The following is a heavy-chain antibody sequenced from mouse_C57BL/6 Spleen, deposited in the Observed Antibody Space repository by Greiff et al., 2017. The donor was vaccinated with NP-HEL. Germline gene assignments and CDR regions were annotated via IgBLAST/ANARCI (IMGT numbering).Heavy chain of an antibody. J-gene: IGHJ3*01. V-gene: IGHV6-3*01. Sequence: EVQRVESGGGLVQPGGSMKLSCVASGFTFSNYWMNWVRQSPEKGLEWVAQIRLKSDNYATHYAESVKGRFTISRDDSKSSVYLQMNNLRAEDTGIYYCTGSYYYGSSYEFAYWGQGTLVTVSA. CDR1: GFTFSNYW. D-gene: IGHD1-1*01. CDR2: IRLKSDNYAT. CDR3: TGSYYYGSSYEFAY.